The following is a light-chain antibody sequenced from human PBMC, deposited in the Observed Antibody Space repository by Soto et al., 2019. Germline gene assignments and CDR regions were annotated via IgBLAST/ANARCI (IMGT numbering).Light chain of an antibody. J-gene: IGKJ4*01. CDR2: TAS. V-gene: IGKV1-39*01. CDR3: QRSHSSPLS. Sequence: IQMTQSPSSLSASVGARVTITCRASQSISRNLNWYQQKPGKAPELLIYTASNLQSGVPSRFSGSGSGTDFALTISSLQPEDSAVYYCQRSHSSPLSFGGGTKVDIK. CDR1: QSISRN.